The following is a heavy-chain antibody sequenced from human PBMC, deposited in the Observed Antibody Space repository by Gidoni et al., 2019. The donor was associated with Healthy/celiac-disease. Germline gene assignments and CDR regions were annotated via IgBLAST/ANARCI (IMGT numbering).Heavy chain of an antibody. CDR2: IYTSGST. Sequence: QVKLQESGPGLVKPSETLSLTCTVSGGSISSYYWSWIRQPAGEGLEWLGRIYTSGSTNYNPSLKSRVTMSVDTSKTQFSLKLSSVTAADTAVYYCARDLTGTTSDIRYYYYGMDVWGQGTTVTVSS. CDR1: GGSISSYY. V-gene: IGHV4-4*07. CDR3: ARDLTGTTSDIRYYYYGMDV. J-gene: IGHJ6*02. D-gene: IGHD1-7*01.